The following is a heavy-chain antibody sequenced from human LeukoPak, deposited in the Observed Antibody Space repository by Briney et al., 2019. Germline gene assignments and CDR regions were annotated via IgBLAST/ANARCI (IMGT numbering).Heavy chain of an antibody. Sequence: SETLSLTCAVYGGSFSGYYWSWIRQPPGKGLEWIGYIYYSGSTNYNPSLKSRVTISVDTSKNQFSLKLSSVTAADTAVYYCARVADPYGDYPYWYFDLWGRGTLVTVSS. D-gene: IGHD4-17*01. CDR3: ARVADPYGDYPYWYFDL. CDR1: GGSFSGYY. CDR2: IYYSGST. V-gene: IGHV4-59*01. J-gene: IGHJ2*01.